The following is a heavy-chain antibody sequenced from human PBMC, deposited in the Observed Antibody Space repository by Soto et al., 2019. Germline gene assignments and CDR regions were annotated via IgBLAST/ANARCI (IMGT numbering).Heavy chain of an antibody. CDR1: GGSFSGYY. V-gene: IGHV4-34*01. CDR3: ASSKYQLPYY. CDR2: INHSGST. Sequence: QVQLQQWGAGLLKPSETLSLTCAVYGGSFSGYYWSWIRQPPGKGLEWIGEINHSGSTNYIPSLKSRVTISVDTSKNQFSLKLSSVTAADTAVYYCASSKYQLPYYLGQGTLVTVSS. D-gene: IGHD2-2*01. J-gene: IGHJ4*02.